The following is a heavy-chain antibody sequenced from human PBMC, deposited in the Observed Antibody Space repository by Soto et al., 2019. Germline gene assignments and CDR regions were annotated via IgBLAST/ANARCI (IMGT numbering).Heavy chain of an antibody. J-gene: IGHJ6*02. CDR3: AKETGYSYGFQPNALDV. CDR1: GFTFSRYA. V-gene: IGHV3-23*01. Sequence: AGGSLRLSCAGSGFTFSRYAMNWVRQAPGKGLEWVSIISSRGDRTSYAESVKGRFTISRDDSKNTLFLHMNSLGAEDTAVYYCAKETGYSYGFQPNALDVWGQGTTVT. CDR2: ISSRGDRT. D-gene: IGHD5-18*01.